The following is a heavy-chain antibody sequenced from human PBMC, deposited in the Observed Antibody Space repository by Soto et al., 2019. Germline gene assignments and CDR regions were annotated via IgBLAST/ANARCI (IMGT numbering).Heavy chain of an antibody. Sequence: QVQLVQSGADVKKPGASVKVSCKASGYTFTSYAMHWVRQAPGQRLEWMGWINAGNGNTKYSQKFQGRVTMTRDTSASTAYMELSSLRSGDTAVYYCTRGGLALMDVWGQGTTVTVSS. CDR1: GYTFTSYA. D-gene: IGHD3-16*01. V-gene: IGHV1-3*01. J-gene: IGHJ6*02. CDR3: TRGGLALMDV. CDR2: INAGNGNT.